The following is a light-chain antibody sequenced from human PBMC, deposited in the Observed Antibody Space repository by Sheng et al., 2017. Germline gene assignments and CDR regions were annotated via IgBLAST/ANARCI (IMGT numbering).Light chain of an antibody. CDR1: QGISNS. CDR3: QQYYSPHWT. J-gene: IGKJ1*01. V-gene: IGKV1-NL1*01. Sequence: DIQMTQSPSSQPASVGDRVTITCRASQGISNSLAWYQQKPGKAPKLLLYAASRLDSGVPSRFSGSGSGTDYSLTIRSLQPEDFATYYCQQYYSPHWTFGQGTRVDIK. CDR2: AAS.